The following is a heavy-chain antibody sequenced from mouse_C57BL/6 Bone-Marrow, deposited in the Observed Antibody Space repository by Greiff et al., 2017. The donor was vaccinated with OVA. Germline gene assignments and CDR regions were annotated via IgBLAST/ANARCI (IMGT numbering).Heavy chain of an antibody. J-gene: IGHJ1*03. CDR3: ARVYDYDEGLHWYFDV. D-gene: IGHD2-4*01. CDR2: INYDGSST. CDR1: GFTFSDYY. V-gene: IGHV5-16*01. Sequence: EVQLVESEGGLVQPGSSMKLSCTASGFTFSDYYMAWVRQVPEKGLEWVANINYDGSSTYYLDSLKSRFIISRDNAKNILYLQMSSLKSEDTATYYCARVYDYDEGLHWYFDVWGTGTTVTVSS.